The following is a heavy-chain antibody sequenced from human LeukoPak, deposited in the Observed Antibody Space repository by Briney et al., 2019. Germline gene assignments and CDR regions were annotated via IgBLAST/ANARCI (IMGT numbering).Heavy chain of an antibody. Sequence: ASVKVSCKASGYTFTSYDINWVRQATGQGLEWMGWMNPNSGNTGYARKFQGRVTMTRNTSISTAYMELSSLRSEDTAVYYCARTYYDFWSGYWGTYFDYWGQGTLGTVSS. D-gene: IGHD3-3*01. CDR1: GYTFTSYD. CDR2: MNPNSGNT. CDR3: ARTYYDFWSGYWGTYFDY. J-gene: IGHJ4*02. V-gene: IGHV1-8*01.